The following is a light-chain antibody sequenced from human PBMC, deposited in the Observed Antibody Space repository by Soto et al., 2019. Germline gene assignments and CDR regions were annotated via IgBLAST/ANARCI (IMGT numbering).Light chain of an antibody. Sequence: QSVLTQSPSASGTPGQRVTISCSGSSSNIGTSYVYWYQQLPGTAPKVLMYRNNQRPSGVPDRFSGSKSGTSASLAISGLRSEDEGDYYCAAWDDSLNGLVFGGGTQLTVL. CDR1: SSNIGTSY. V-gene: IGLV1-47*01. J-gene: IGLJ2*01. CDR3: AAWDDSLNGLV. CDR2: RNN.